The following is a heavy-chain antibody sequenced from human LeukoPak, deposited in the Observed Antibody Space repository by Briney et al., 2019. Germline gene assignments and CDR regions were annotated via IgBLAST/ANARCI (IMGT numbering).Heavy chain of an antibody. CDR3: ARVGGEYYDFWSGYPATWFDP. V-gene: IGHV4-59*01. J-gene: IGHJ5*02. CDR2: IYYSGST. D-gene: IGHD3-3*01. CDR1: GGSISSYY. Sequence: SETLSLTCTVSGGSISSYYWSWIRQPPGKGLEWIGYIYYSGSTNYNPSLKSRVTISVDTSKNQFSLKLSSVTAADTAVYYCARVGGEYYDFWSGYPATWFDPWGQGTLVTVSS.